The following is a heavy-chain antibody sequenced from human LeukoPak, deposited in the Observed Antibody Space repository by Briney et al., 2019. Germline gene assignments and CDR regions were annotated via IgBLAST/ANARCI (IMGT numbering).Heavy chain of an antibody. CDR3: ARGVAVLLWFGESWD. D-gene: IGHD3-10*01. CDR1: GYTFTSYY. V-gene: IGHV1-46*01. J-gene: IGHJ4*02. Sequence: ASVKVSCKASGYTFTSYYMHWVRQAPGQGLEWMGIINPSGGSTSYAQKFQGRVTMTRDTPTSTVYMELSSLRSEDTAVYYCARGVAVLLWFGESWDWGQGTLVTVSS. CDR2: INPSGGST.